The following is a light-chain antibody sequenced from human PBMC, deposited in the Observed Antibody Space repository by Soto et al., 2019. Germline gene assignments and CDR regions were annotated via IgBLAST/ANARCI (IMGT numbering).Light chain of an antibody. Sequence: EMTQSPSSLSASVGDRVAITCRASHNINTYLNWYQQRPGKAPRLLIYAASSVQGGVPSRFSGSGSGTDFTLTISSLQPEDFATYYCQLSDSSLTFGQGTR. CDR2: AAS. CDR1: HNINTY. J-gene: IGKJ5*01. CDR3: QLSDSSLT. V-gene: IGKV1-39*01.